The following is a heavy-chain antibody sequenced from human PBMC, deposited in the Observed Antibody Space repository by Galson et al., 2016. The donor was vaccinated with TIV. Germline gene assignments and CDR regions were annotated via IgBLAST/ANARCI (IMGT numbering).Heavy chain of an antibody. CDR1: GFSFSRNA. D-gene: IGHD1-26*01. CDR2: ISYDGTNR. J-gene: IGHJ6*02. Sequence: SLRPSCAASGFSFSRNAMHWVRQAPGRGLEWVAVISYDGTNRYYAESVKGRLTISRDNSRNNLYLQMNSVTTEDTALYYCATSTVGENIYYYGMDVWGQGTPVTVSS. CDR3: ATSTVGENIYYYGMDV. V-gene: IGHV3-30-3*01.